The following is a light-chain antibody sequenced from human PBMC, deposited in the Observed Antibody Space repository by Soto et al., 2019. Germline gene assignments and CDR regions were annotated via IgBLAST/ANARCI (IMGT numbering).Light chain of an antibody. CDR1: QRIANW. CDR3: QHYKSYFYT. Sequence: DIQMTQSPSTLSASVGDRVTITCRASQRIANWVAWYQQRPGKAPSLLIYKASTLQTGVPSRFSGSGAGTEFTLTINGLQPDDFATYYCQHYKSYFYTFGQGTKLEIK. V-gene: IGKV1-5*03. J-gene: IGKJ2*01. CDR2: KAS.